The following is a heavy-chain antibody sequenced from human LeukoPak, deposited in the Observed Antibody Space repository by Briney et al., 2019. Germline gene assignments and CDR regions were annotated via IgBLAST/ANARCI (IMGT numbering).Heavy chain of an antibody. Sequence: PGGSLRLSCAASGFTFSSYWMHWVRQAPGKGLVWVSRINSDGSSTSYADSVKGRFTISRDNAKNTLYLQMNGLRAEDTAVYYCARGKLLRNYYYGMDVWGQGTTVTVSS. CDR2: INSDGSST. V-gene: IGHV3-74*01. D-gene: IGHD2-15*01. CDR3: ARGKLLRNYYYGMDV. CDR1: GFTFSSYW. J-gene: IGHJ6*02.